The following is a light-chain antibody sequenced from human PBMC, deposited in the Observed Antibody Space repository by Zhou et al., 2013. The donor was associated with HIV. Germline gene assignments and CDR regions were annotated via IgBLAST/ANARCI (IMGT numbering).Light chain of an antibody. CDR2: GAS. V-gene: IGKV1-39*01. J-gene: IGKJ4*01. CDR3: QQSYSSPPWLT. Sequence: DIQVTQSPSSLSASVGDSITITCRASQIISNSLNWYQVQPGKAPKLLIYGASNLQTGAPSRFSGSRSGTDFTLTISSLQPEDFATYYCQQSYSSPPWLTFGGGTKVEIK. CDR1: QIISNS.